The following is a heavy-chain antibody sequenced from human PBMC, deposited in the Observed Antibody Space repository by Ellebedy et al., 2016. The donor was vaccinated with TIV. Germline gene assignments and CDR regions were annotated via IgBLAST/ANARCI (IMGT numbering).Heavy chain of an antibody. J-gene: IGHJ4*02. CDR2: IYSGGST. Sequence: GESLKISCAASGFTVSSNYMTWVRQAPGKGLEWVSVIYSGGSTYYADSVKGRFTISRDNSKNTLYLQMNGLRAEDTAVYYCARDPYGGNLLVYWGQGTLVTVSS. CDR3: ARDPYGGNLLVY. D-gene: IGHD4-23*01. CDR1: GFTVSSNY. V-gene: IGHV3-53*01.